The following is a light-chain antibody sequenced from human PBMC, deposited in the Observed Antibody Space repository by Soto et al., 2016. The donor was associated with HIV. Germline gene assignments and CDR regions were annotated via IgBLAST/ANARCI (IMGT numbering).Light chain of an antibody. CDR3: QQAGAFPLT. J-gene: IGKJ4*01. V-gene: IGKV1-12*01. CDR2: GAS. Sequence: DIQMTQSPSIVSASVGDRVTITCRAGQPTRNWLGWYQQKPGKAPKLLIYGASNLQSGVPSRFTGSGFGTDFTLTISDLQPEDFATYYCQQAGAFPLTFGGGTKVQI. CDR1: QPTRNW.